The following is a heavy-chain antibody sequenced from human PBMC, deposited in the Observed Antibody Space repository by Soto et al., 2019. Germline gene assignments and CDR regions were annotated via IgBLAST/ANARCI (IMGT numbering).Heavy chain of an antibody. CDR1: GYTFTSYG. V-gene: IGHV1-18*01. CDR3: ARDIVVVPAAMPLPVDY. J-gene: IGHJ4*02. D-gene: IGHD2-2*01. CDR2: ISAYNGNT. Sequence: ASVKVSCKASGYTFTSYGISWVRQAPGQGLEWMGWISAYNGNTNYAQKLQGRVTMTTDISTSTAYRELRSLRSDDTAVYYCARDIVVVPAAMPLPVDYWGQGTLVTVSS.